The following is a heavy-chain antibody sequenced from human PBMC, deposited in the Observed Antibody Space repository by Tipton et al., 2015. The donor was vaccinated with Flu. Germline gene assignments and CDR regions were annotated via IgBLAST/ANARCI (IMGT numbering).Heavy chain of an antibody. Sequence: TLSLTCTVSGGSISTGGYYWIWIRQHPGKGLEWIAYTSYSGSTFYNPPLKSRVTISVDTSKNQFSLRLSSVAAADTAVYYCARAPYSDYDTSGSSFDYWGQGTLVTVSS. J-gene: IGHJ4*02. CDR2: TSYSGST. CDR3: ARAPYSDYDTSGSSFDY. D-gene: IGHD3-22*01. V-gene: IGHV4-31*03. CDR1: GGSISTGGYY.